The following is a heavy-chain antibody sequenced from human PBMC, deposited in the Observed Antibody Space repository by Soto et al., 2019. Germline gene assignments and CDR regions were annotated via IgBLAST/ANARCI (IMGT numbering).Heavy chain of an antibody. J-gene: IGHJ4*02. CDR1: GGSISSGSYY. CDR2: IYYSGST. Sequence: PSETLSLTCTVSGGSISSGSYYWGWIRQPPGKGLEWIGSIYYSGSTYYNPSLKSRVTISVDTSKNQFSLKLSSVTAADTAVYYCRYYDFWSGYYDFDYWGQGTLVTVSS. V-gene: IGHV4-39*01. D-gene: IGHD3-3*01. CDR3: RYYDFWSGYYDFDY.